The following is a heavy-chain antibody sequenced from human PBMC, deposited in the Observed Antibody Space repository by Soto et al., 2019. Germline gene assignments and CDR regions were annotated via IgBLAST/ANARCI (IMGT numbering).Heavy chain of an antibody. D-gene: IGHD2-21*01. CDR3: AENQGVEIGPLATVDWLVT. Sequence: GGAQRLAGAASDLLRGNSRKRWVRQAGGKGVDWISSISGSGFKKYYADSVKGRFTISRDNSKSTVYLELNNLSAEDTAGYHCAENQGVEIGPLATVDWLVTWGQGSVGTV. CDR1: DLLRGNSR. J-gene: IGHJ5*02. V-gene: IGHV3-23*01. CDR2: ISGSGFKK.